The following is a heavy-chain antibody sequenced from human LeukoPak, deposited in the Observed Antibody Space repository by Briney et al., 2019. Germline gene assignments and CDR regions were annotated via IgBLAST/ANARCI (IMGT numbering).Heavy chain of an antibody. J-gene: IGHJ4*02. Sequence: SETLSLTCTVSGGSISSYYWSWIRQPPGKGLERIGYIYYSGSTNCNPSLKSRVTISVDTSKNQFSLKLSSVTAADTAVYYCARSPVRVRRFDYWGQGTLVTVSS. CDR2: IYYSGST. D-gene: IGHD3-10*01. CDR3: ARSPVRVRRFDY. V-gene: IGHV4-59*01. CDR1: GGSISSYY.